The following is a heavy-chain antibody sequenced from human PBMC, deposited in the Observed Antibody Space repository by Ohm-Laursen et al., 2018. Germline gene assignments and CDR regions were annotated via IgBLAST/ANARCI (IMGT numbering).Heavy chain of an antibody. CDR3: AKDLYSGNYDWYHGMDV. CDR1: GFSFSTYA. J-gene: IGHJ6*02. D-gene: IGHD1-26*01. V-gene: IGHV3-30*18. Sequence: SLRLSCAASGFSFSTYAIHWVRQAPGKGLEWVAVMSYDGSGQYYGDSVKGRFTISRDNSKNTLCLQMNSLRAEDTAVYYCAKDLYSGNYDWYHGMDVWGQGTTVTVSS. CDR2: MSYDGSGQ.